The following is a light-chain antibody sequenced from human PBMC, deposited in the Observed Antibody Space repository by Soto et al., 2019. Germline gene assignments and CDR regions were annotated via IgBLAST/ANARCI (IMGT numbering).Light chain of an antibody. CDR3: QQYNSFPWT. J-gene: IGKJ1*01. CDR2: KAS. Sequence: DIQMTQSPSTLSASVGDRVTITCRASQSFNTWLAWYQQKPGKAPNLLIYKASSLASGVPSRFSGSGSGTEFTHTISSLQPDDLATYYCQQYNSFPWTFGQGTKVDIK. V-gene: IGKV1-5*03. CDR1: QSFNTW.